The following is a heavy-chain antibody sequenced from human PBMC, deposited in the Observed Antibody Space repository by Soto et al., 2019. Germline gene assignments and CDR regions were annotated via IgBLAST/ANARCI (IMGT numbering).Heavy chain of an antibody. CDR3: ARHRARFDILVGIDY. V-gene: IGHV4-59*08. Sequence: SETLSLTCTVSGGSINNYYWSWIRQPPGEGLEWIGYVYYTGSTKYSPSLKSRLTISVDTSRNQFSLKLSSVTAADTAVYYCARHRARFDILVGIDYWGRGALVT. D-gene: IGHD3-9*01. CDR2: VYYTGST. CDR1: GGSINNYY. J-gene: IGHJ4*02.